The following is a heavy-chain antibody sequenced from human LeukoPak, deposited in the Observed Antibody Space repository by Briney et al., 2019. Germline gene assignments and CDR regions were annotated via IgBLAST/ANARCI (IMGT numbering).Heavy chain of an antibody. CDR1: GFTFSSYA. CDR2: ISGGGGST. J-gene: IGHJ4*02. V-gene: IGHV3-23*01. D-gene: IGHD1-26*01. CDR3: AKAEWELLLDY. Sequence: GGSLRLSCAASGFTFSSYAMSWVRQAPGKGLEWVSAISGGGGSTYYADSVKGRFTISRDNSKNPLYLQMNSLRAEDTAVYYCAKAEWELLLDYWVQGTLVTVSS.